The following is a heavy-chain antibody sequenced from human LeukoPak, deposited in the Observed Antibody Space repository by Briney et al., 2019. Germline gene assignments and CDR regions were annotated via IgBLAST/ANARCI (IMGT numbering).Heavy chain of an antibody. V-gene: IGHV3-33*03. CDR2: IWHDGSSE. CDR3: AKSSCTSCYNYYYMDV. Sequence: PGRSLRLSCAASGFTFSSYGMHWVRQAPGKGLEWAAVIWHDGSSEYYADSVKGRFTISRDNSKNTLYLQMNSLRAEDTAVYYCAKSSCTSCYNYYYMDVWGKGTTVTVSS. J-gene: IGHJ6*03. CDR1: GFTFSSYG. D-gene: IGHD2-2*02.